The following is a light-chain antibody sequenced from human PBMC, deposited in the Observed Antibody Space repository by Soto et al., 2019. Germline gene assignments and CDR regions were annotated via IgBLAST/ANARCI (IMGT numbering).Light chain of an antibody. CDR3: QQRSSWPRMYT. CDR2: DVS. V-gene: IGKV3-11*01. J-gene: IGKJ2*01. Sequence: SVLTQSPATLSLSPGERATLSCRASQSDGNYIAWYQQKPGQPPRLLIYDVSNRATGVPARFSGSGSGTDFTLTISSLEAEDFGVYHCQQRSSWPRMYTFGQVTKLEI. CDR1: QSDGNY.